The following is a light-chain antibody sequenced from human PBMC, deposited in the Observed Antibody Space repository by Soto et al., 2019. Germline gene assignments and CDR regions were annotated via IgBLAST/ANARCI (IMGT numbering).Light chain of an antibody. V-gene: IGKV1-5*03. J-gene: IGKJ1*01. CDR1: QSITTW. Sequence: DIQMTQSPSTLSASVGDRVTITCRASQSITTWLAWYQQKPGKAPKLLIYKASSLESGVPSRFSGSGSGTEFTLTISSLQPHDFATYYCQHYNSYPWTFGQGTKVDIK. CDR2: KAS. CDR3: QHYNSYPWT.